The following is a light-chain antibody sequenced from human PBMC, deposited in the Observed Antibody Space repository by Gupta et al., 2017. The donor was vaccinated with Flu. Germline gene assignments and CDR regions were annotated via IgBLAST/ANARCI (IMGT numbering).Light chain of an antibody. CDR3: QHRSGLGWT. CDR2: YAS. J-gene: IGKJ1*01. CDR1: QSIGNS. Sequence: EIVLTQSPDFQSVTPKEKVTITCRASQSIGNSLHWYQQKPDQSPKLLIKYASQSSSGVPSRFSGSGSGTDFTLTIHSLEVEDAAAYYCQHRSGLGWTFGQGTKLEIK. V-gene: IGKV6D-21*02.